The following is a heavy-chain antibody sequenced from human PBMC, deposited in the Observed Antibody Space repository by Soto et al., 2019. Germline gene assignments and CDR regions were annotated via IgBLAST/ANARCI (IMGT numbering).Heavy chain of an antibody. CDR2: TYYRSKWYN. CDR3: LRAYGSNVFDY. J-gene: IGHJ4*02. D-gene: IGHD2-8*01. V-gene: IGHV6-1*01. CDR1: GDGVSSNSAA. Sequence: PSQTLSLTCAISGDGVSSNSAAWTWIRQSPSRGLEWLGRTYYRSKWYNDYAMSVKSRITINPDTSKNQFSLLLNSVTPEDTAVYYCLRAYGSNVFDYWGQGTLVTVSS.